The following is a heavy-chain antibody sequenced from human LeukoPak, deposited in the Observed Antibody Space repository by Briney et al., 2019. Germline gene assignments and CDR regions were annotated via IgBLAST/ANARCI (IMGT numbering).Heavy chain of an antibody. CDR1: GGSISSGGYY. D-gene: IGHD5-18*01. CDR3: ATAPGEGYSYGLGGLSAFDI. V-gene: IGHV4-31*03. Sequence: PSETLSLTCTVSGGSISSGGYYWSWIRQHPGKGLEWIGYIYYSGSTYYNPSLKSRVTISVDTSKKQFSLKLSSVTAADTAVYYCATAPGEGYSYGLGGLSAFDIWGQGTMVTVSS. J-gene: IGHJ3*02. CDR2: IYYSGST.